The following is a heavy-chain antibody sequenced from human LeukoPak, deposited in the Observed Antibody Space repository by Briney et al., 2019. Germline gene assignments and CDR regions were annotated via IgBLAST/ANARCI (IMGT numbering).Heavy chain of an antibody. CDR1: GLTLSTYA. Sequence: GGSLRLSCAASGLTLSTYAMSWVRQAPGKGLEWVSSISGSGDRTYYADSAKGRFTISRDNSKSTLYLQMTSLRAEDAAVYYCATCARADGACYSAYWGQGTLVTVSS. CDR2: ISGSGDRT. D-gene: IGHD4/OR15-4a*01. V-gene: IGHV3-23*01. J-gene: IGHJ4*02. CDR3: ATCARADGACYSAY.